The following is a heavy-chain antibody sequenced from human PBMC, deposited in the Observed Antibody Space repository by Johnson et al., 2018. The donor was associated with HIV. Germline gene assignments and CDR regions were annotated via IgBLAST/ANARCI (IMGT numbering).Heavy chain of an antibody. D-gene: IGHD2-15*01. CDR2: IRYDGSNK. Sequence: QVQLVESGGGVVQPGGSLRLSCAASGFTFSSYGMHWVRQAPGKGLEWVAFIRYDGSNKYYADSVKGRFTISRDNSKNTLYLQMNSLRAEEAAVYYCAAPGMVVVVALEGDAFDIWGQGTMVTVSS. J-gene: IGHJ3*02. V-gene: IGHV3-30*02. CDR1: GFTFSSYG. CDR3: AAPGMVVVVALEGDAFDI.